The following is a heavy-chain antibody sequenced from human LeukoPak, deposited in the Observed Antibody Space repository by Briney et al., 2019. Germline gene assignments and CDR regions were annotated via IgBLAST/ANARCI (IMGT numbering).Heavy chain of an antibody. CDR1: VFTFSSYE. J-gene: IGHJ4*02. D-gene: IGHD1-14*01. CDR2: MTGSGRTI. V-gene: IGHV3-48*03. CDR3: AREGTTDENPLDY. Sequence: GGSLRLSCAAFVFTFSSYEMNWVRQVPGKGLEWVSYMTGSGRTILYADSVKGRFTISRDNAKNSLYLQMNSLRVEDTAVYYYAREGTTDENPLDYWGQGTLVTVSS.